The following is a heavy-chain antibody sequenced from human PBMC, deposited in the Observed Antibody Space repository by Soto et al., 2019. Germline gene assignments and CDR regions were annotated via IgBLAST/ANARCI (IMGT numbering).Heavy chain of an antibody. CDR3: ARSGAGSGWL. J-gene: IGHJ4*02. D-gene: IGHD6-19*01. Sequence: QVQLQESGPGLVRPSETLSLTCTVSGCSVSSGHYYWRWSRQPPGKGLEWIGYISYTGSTNYNPSLKSRVTISVDTSKNQYSLKMNSVTAADTAVYYCARSGAGSGWLGGQGTLVTVSS. CDR2: ISYTGST. CDR1: GCSVSSGHYY. V-gene: IGHV4-61*01.